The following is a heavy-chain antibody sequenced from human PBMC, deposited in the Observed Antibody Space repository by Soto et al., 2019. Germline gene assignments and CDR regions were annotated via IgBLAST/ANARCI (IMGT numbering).Heavy chain of an antibody. CDR1: GFTFSSYA. CDR2: ISGSGGST. V-gene: IGHV3-23*01. D-gene: IGHD6-6*01. CDR3: AKDVVAHYYYYGMDV. J-gene: IGHJ6*02. Sequence: EVQLLESGGGLVQPGGSLRLSCAASGFTFSSYAMSWVRQAPGKGLEWVSAISGSGGSTYYADSVKGRFTISRDNSKNTLYLQMNRLRAEDTAVYYCAKDVVAHYYYYGMDVWGQGTTVTVSS.